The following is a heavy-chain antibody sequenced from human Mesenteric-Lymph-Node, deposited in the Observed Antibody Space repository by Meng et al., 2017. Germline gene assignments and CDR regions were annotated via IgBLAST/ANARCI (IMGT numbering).Heavy chain of an antibody. CDR1: GFPFSRFA. D-gene: IGHD6-19*01. V-gene: IGHV3-23*01. CDR3: AKLMGQWLVPSMGGMDV. J-gene: IGHJ6*02. Sequence: GESLKISCAASGFPFSRFAISWVRQAPGKGLEWVSSISAGGRSTFYGNSVRGRFTISKDNSKDTLYLQMNSLRAEDTALYYCAKLMGQWLVPSMGGMDVWGQGTTVTVSS. CDR2: ISAGGRST.